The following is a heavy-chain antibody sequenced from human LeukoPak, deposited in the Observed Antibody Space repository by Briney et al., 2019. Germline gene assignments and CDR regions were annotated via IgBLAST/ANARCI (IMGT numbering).Heavy chain of an antibody. J-gene: IGHJ4*02. CDR1: GFIFSRDS. V-gene: IGHV3-48*01. CDR3: VRLRGYSYGYADY. D-gene: IGHD5-18*01. CDR2: INGGGSPI. Sequence: GGSLRLSCAASGFIFSRDSMNWVRQAPGKGLEWVAYINGGGSPIYYADSVRGRFTISRDNAKNSLYLQMNSLRAEDTAVYYCVRLRGYSYGYADYWGQGTLVTVSS.